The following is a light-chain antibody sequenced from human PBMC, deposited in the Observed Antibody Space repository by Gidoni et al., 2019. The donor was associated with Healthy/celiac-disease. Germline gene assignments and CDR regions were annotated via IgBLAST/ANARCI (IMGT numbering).Light chain of an antibody. CDR2: FGS. CDR1: QRLLLSNGYNY. Sequence: EIVMPQSPLSLPVAPGEPATISCRSTQRLLLSNGYNYLEWYLQKPGQSPQLLIYFGSYRASGVPDRCSSSGSGKDFILKIRRVDAEDVVVYYCMQALKPVTFGPGTKVDIK. CDR3: MQALKPVT. J-gene: IGKJ3*01. V-gene: IGKV2-28*01.